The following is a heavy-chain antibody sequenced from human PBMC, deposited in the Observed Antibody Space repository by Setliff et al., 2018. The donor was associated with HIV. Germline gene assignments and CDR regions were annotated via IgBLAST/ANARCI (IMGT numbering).Heavy chain of an antibody. CDR2: MNPNSGNT. D-gene: IGHD5-12*01. CDR3: ARGYSGYDSYYFDY. CDR1: GYTFTSYD. J-gene: IGHJ4*02. V-gene: IGHV1-8*03. Sequence: ASVKVSCKASGYTFTSYDIHWLRQATGQGLGWMGWMNPNSGNTGYAQKFQGRVTITRKTSISTAFMELSSLRSEDTAVYYCARGYSGYDSYYFDYWGQGTLVTVSS.